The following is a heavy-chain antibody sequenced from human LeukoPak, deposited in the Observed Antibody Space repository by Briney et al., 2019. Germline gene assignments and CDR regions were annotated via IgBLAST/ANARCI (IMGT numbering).Heavy chain of an antibody. CDR1: GGTFSGHY. CDR3: ARGRTGAAALDF. J-gene: IGHJ4*02. V-gene: IGHV4-34*01. D-gene: IGHD2-2*01. Sequence: SETLSLTCAVYGGTFSGHYWTWIRQAPGKGLEWIGESTHTGSTNYNPSLKSRVTISVDTSKNQFSLKLTSVSAADTAVYHCARGRTGAAALDFWGPGTLVTVSS. CDR2: STHTGST.